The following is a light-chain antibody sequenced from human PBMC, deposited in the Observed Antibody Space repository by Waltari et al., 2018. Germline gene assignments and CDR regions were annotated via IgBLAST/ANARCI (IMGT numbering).Light chain of an antibody. CDR3: CSYVGYSI. CDR2: EGR. CDR1: SSFLF. V-gene: IGLV2-23*01. J-gene: IGLJ2*01. Sequence: QSALTQPASVSGSPGQSITISCTGSSSFLFVSWYQHHPGKAPRLLIYEGRKRPSWISDRFSGSTSGNTASLTISGLQADDEANYYCCSYVGYSIFGGGTKLTVL.